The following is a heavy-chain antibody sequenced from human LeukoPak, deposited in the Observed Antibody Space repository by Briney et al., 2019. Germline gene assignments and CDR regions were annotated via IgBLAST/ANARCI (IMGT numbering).Heavy chain of an antibody. CDR2: IYYSGST. D-gene: IGHD1-26*01. V-gene: IGHV4-31*03. Sequence: SETLSLTCTVSGGSISSGGYYWSWIRQHPGKGLEWIVYIYYSGSTYYNPSLKSRVTISVDTSKNQFSLKLSSVTAADTAVYYCARVASSSGSYSFDYWGQGTLVTVSS. CDR1: GGSISSGGYY. CDR3: ARVASSSGSYSFDY. J-gene: IGHJ4*02.